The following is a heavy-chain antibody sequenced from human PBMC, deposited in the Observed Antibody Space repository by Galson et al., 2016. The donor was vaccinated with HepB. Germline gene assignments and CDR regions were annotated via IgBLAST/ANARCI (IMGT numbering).Heavy chain of an antibody. Sequence: SVKVSCKASGGTFSSYAISWVRQAPGQGLEWMGGIIPIFGTANYAQKFQGRVTITADESTSTAYMELSSLTFEDTAVYYCARSVAIQPQAWLEKYYYGMDVWGQGTTVTVSS. CDR1: GGTFSSYA. J-gene: IGHJ6*02. CDR3: ARSVAIQPQAWLEKYYYGMDV. V-gene: IGHV1-69*13. D-gene: IGHD6-19*01. CDR2: IIPIFGTA.